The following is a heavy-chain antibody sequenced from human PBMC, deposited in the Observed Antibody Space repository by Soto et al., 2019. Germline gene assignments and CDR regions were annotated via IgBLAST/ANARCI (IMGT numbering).Heavy chain of an antibody. Sequence: PGGSLRLSCAASGFTFSSYGMHWVRQAPGKGLEWVAVIWYDGSNKYYADSVKGRFTISRDNSKNTLYLQMNSLRAEDTAVYYCARDPRDGYNSDYGMDVWGQGTTVTVSS. D-gene: IGHD5-12*01. CDR2: IWYDGSNK. J-gene: IGHJ6*02. CDR1: GFTFSSYG. CDR3: ARDPRDGYNSDYGMDV. V-gene: IGHV3-30*19.